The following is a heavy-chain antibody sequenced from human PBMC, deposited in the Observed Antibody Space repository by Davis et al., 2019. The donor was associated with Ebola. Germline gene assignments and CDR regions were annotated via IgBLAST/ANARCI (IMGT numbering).Heavy chain of an antibody. J-gene: IGHJ4*02. CDR2: ISGSGGST. CDR3: AKDLEIGTLDY. CDR1: GFTFSKYT. V-gene: IGHV3-23*01. D-gene: IGHD5-24*01. Sequence: PGGSLRLSCAASGFTFSKYTMSWVRQAPGEGLEWVAAISGSGGSTHYPDSVKGRFTISRDNSKNTIYLQVDSLGAEDTAVYYCAKDLEIGTLDYWGQGTLVTVSS.